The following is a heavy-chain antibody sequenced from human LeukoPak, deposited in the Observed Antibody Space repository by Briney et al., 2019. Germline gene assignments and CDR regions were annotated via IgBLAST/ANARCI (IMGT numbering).Heavy chain of an antibody. D-gene: IGHD4-17*01. V-gene: IGHV3-30-3*01. CDR1: GLTFSSYA. CDR3: ARGFRGTTVTSMDV. Sequence: QTGGSLRLSCAASGLTFSSYAMHWVRQAPGKGLEWVAVISYDGSNKYYADSVKGRFTISRDNSKNTLYLQMNSLRAEDTAVYYCARGFRGTTVTSMDVWGQGTTVTVSS. CDR2: ISYDGSNK. J-gene: IGHJ6*02.